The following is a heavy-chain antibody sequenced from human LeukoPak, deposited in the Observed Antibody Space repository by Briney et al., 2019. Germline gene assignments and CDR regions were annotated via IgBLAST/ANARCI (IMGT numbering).Heavy chain of an antibody. J-gene: IGHJ4*02. CDR2: ISSSGSYI. Sequence: PGGSLRLSCAASRFTFSSYSMNWVRQAPGKGLEWVSSISSSGSYIYYADSVKGRFTISRDNAKNSLYLQMNSLRAEDTALYHCARRYYYGSGSYYYFDYWGQGTLVTVSS. CDR1: RFTFSSYS. V-gene: IGHV3-21*04. CDR3: ARRYYYGSGSYYYFDY. D-gene: IGHD3-10*01.